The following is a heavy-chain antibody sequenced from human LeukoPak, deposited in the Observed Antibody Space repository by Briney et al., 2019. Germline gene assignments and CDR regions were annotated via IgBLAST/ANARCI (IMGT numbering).Heavy chain of an antibody. J-gene: IGHJ4*02. CDR2: ISGSGGST. V-gene: IGHV3-23*01. CDR3: AKDRDIVVVVAALDY. Sequence: GGSLRLSCAASGFTFSDYEMNWVRQAPGKGLEWVSDISGSGGSTNYADSVKGRFTISRDNSKNTLYLQMNSLRAEDTAVYYCAKDRDIVVVVAALDYWGQGTLVTVSS. CDR1: GFTFSDYE. D-gene: IGHD2-15*01.